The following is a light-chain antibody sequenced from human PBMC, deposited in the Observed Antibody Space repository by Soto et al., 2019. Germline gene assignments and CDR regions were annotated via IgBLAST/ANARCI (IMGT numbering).Light chain of an antibody. CDR1: GSDVGGYNY. CDR2: DVS. CDR3: SSYTSSSTLYV. V-gene: IGLV2-14*01. Sequence: QSVLTKPASVSGAPGQSITISCTGTGSDVGGYNYVSWYQQHPGKAPKLMIYDVSNRPSGVSNRFSGSKSGNTAPLTISGLQAEDEADYYCSSYTSSSTLYVFGTGTKVTVL. J-gene: IGLJ1*01.